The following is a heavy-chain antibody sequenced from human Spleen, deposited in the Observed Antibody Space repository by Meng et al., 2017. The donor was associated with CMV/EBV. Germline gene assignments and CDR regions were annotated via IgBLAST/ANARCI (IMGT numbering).Heavy chain of an antibody. D-gene: IGHD1-26*01. V-gene: IGHV3-30*02. Sequence: GESLKISCAASGFTFSDYGMHWVRQAPGKGLEWVAFIRYDGSNKFRSDSVKGRFTISRDNAKNSLYLQMNSLRVEDTAVYYCARGEWELHNWGQGTLVTVSS. CDR3: ARGEWELHN. CDR2: IRYDGSNK. J-gene: IGHJ4*02. CDR1: GFTFSDYG.